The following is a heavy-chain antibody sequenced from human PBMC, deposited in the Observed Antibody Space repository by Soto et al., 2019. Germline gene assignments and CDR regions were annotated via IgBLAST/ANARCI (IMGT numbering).Heavy chain of an antibody. CDR2: IYWDDDK. D-gene: IGHD6-13*01. Sequence: QITLKESGPTLVKPTQTLTLTCTFSGFSLSTSGVGVGWIRQPPGKALEWLALIYWDDDKRYSPSLKNRLTITKDTSKNQVVLTMTNMDPVDTATYYCAHRPRGIAAAEPLYYFDYWGQGTLVTVSS. CDR1: GFSLSTSGVG. CDR3: AHRPRGIAAAEPLYYFDY. J-gene: IGHJ4*02. V-gene: IGHV2-5*02.